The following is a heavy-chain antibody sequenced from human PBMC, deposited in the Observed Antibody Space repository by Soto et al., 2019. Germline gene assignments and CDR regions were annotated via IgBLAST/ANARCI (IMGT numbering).Heavy chain of an antibody. V-gene: IGHV3-9*01. CDR2: ITWNSGHI. J-gene: IGHJ4*02. CDR1: GFNFDDSA. CDR3: AKGRSSMIVVVMDY. D-gene: IGHD3-22*01. Sequence: PGGSLRLSCVASGFNFDDSAMNWVRQVPGKGLEWVSGITWNSGHILYADSVKGRSTISRDNAKKSLYLELISLRPEDTALYYCAKGRSSMIVVVMDYWGQGTPVTVSS.